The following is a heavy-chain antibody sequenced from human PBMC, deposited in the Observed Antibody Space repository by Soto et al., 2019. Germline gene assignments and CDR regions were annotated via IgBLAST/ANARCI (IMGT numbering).Heavy chain of an antibody. J-gene: IGHJ4*02. D-gene: IGHD1-1*01. V-gene: IGHV3-74*01. Sequence: GGSLRLSCATSGFTFSSDWMHWVRQAPGKGLVWVSRINKDGSYRDYADFVEGRFTISRDDAKSELDLQMDRLRAEDSAVYYCARGGLEPFDYLGQGALVTVSS. CDR2: INKDGSYR. CDR3: ARGGLEPFDY. CDR1: GFTFSSDW.